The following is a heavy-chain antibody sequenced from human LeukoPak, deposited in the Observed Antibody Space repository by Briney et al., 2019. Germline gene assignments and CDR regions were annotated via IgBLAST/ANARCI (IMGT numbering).Heavy chain of an antibody. Sequence: HAGGSLRLSCAASGFTVSSSYMSWVRQAPGKGLEWVSVIYSGGSTYYADSVKGRFTISRDNSKNTLYLQMNSLRAEDTAVYYCARQPAAMFTWAYYFDYWGQGTLVTVSS. V-gene: IGHV3-53*01. CDR1: GFTVSSSY. CDR3: ARQPAAMFTWAYYFDY. CDR2: IYSGGST. D-gene: IGHD2-2*01. J-gene: IGHJ4*02.